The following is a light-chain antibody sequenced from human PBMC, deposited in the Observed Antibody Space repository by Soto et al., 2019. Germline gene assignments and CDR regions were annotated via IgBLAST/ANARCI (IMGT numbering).Light chain of an antibody. CDR2: GNS. CDR3: QSYDSSLSGSYVV. Sequence: QSVLTQPPSVSGAPGQRVTISCTGSSSNIGAGYDVHWYQQLPGTAPKLLIYGNSNRPSGVPDRFSGSKSGTSASRAITGLQAEDEADYYCQSYDSSLSGSYVVFGGGTKLTVL. J-gene: IGLJ2*01. V-gene: IGLV1-40*01. CDR1: SSNIGAGYD.